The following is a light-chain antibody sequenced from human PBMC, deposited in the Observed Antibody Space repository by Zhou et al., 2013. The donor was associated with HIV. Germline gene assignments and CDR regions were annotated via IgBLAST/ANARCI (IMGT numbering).Light chain of an antibody. CDR2: GAS. J-gene: IGKJ4*01. Sequence: EIVMTQSPATLSVSPGDRVILSCRASQSVSANLAWYQQKPGQAPRLLIYGASSRATGIPDRFSGSGFGADFALTIDRLEPEDSAIYFCHLYGSSSALSFGGGTRVEI. CDR3: HLYGSSSALS. CDR1: QSVSAN. V-gene: IGKV3-20*01.